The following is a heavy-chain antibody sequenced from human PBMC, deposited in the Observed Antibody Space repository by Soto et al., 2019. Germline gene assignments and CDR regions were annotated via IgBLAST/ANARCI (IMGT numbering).Heavy chain of an antibody. CDR2: INPSGGST. CDR3: ARDRRDGYNTFDY. CDR1: GYTFTSYE. D-gene: IGHD5-12*01. Sequence: QVQLVQSGAEVKKPGASVKVSCKASGYTFTSYEMYWVRQAPGQGLEWMGIINPSGGSTTYAQKFQGRDNMPRDTSTSTVYMELSSLRSEDTAVYYCARDRRDGYNTFDYWGQGHLVTLSS. J-gene: IGHJ4*02. V-gene: IGHV1-46*01.